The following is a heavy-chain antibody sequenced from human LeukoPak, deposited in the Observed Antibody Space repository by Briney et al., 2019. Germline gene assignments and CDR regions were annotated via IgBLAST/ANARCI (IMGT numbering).Heavy chain of an antibody. J-gene: IGHJ4*02. CDR3: ARGVRYYYDSSGYYAPFDY. D-gene: IGHD3-22*01. Sequence: GGSLRLSCAASGFTVSSNYMSWVRQAPGKGLEWVSVIYSGGSTYYADSVKGRFTISRDNSKNTLYLQMNSLRAEDMAVYYCARGVRYYYDSSGYYAPFDYWGQGTLVTVSS. CDR1: GFTVSSNY. V-gene: IGHV3-66*01. CDR2: IYSGGST.